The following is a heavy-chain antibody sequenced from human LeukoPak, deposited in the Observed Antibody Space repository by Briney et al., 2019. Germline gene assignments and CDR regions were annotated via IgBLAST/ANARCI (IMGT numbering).Heavy chain of an antibody. V-gene: IGHV3-23*01. J-gene: IGHJ5*02. CDR2: ISGSGGST. Sequence: PGGSLRLSCAASGFTFSSYAMSWVRQAPGKGPEWVSAISGSGGSTYYADSVKGRFTISRDNSKNTLYLQMNSLRAEDTAVYYCAKDGFRGGYGDYDWFDPWGQGTLVTVSS. D-gene: IGHD4-17*01. CDR1: GFTFSSYA. CDR3: AKDGFRGGYGDYDWFDP.